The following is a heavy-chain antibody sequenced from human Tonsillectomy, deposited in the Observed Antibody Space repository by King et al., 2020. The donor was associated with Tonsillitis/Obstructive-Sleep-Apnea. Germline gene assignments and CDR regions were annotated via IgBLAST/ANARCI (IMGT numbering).Heavy chain of an antibody. CDR1: GFSFTSYG. CDR2: ISYDGNKK. Sequence: VQLVESGGGVVQPGTSLRLSCTASGFSFTSYGIHWVRQAPGKGLEWVAVISYDGNKKYYADSVKGRFTISRDTSKNTLYLQMNSLRAEDTAVYYCVKPDYGDYYSFDSWGQGTLVTVSS. J-gene: IGHJ4*02. D-gene: IGHD4-17*01. V-gene: IGHV3-30*18. CDR3: VKPDYGDYYSFDS.